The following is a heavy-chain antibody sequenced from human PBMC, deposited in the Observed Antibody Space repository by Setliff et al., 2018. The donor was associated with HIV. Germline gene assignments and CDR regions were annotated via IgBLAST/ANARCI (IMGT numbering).Heavy chain of an antibody. J-gene: IGHJ6*02. Sequence: PGESLKISCEASGFAFDNYGMSWVRQAPGKGLEWVSGINWNGYKTGYVDSVKGRFTISRDNAKNSLYMQMNSLRVEDTAVYFCTRKHRPGVGMDLWGQGTTVTVSS. CDR1: GFAFDNYG. CDR3: TRKHRPGVGMDL. CDR2: INWNGYKT. V-gene: IGHV3-20*04.